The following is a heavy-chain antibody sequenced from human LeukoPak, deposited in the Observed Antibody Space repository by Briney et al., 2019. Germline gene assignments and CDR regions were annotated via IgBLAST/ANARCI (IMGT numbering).Heavy chain of an antibody. J-gene: IGHJ4*02. Sequence: TGGSLRLSCAASGFPVSSNYMSWVRQAPGKGLEWVSVIYSGGSTYYADSVKGRFTISRDNSKNTLYLQMNSLRAEDTAVYYCARDEGANYYDSSWGQGTLVTVSS. CDR1: GFPVSSNY. D-gene: IGHD3-22*01. CDR3: ARDEGANYYDSS. V-gene: IGHV3-66*01. CDR2: IYSGGST.